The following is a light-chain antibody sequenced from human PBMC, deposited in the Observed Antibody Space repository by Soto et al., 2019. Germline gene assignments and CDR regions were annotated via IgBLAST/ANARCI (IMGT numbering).Light chain of an antibody. CDR2: DVS. Sequence: HSVLTQPASVSGSPGQSITISCTGTSSDVGGYNYVSWYQQHPGKAPKLMIYDVSNRPSGVSNRFSGSKSGNTASLTISGLQAEDEADYNCSSYTSSSTLYVFGTGTKVTVL. V-gene: IGLV2-14*01. CDR3: SSYTSSSTLYV. J-gene: IGLJ1*01. CDR1: SSDVGGYNY.